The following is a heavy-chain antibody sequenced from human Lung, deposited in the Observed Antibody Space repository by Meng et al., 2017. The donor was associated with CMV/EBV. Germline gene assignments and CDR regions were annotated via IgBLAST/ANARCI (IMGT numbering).Heavy chain of an antibody. CDR2: MNPKSGGA. V-gene: IGHV1-2*02. D-gene: IGHD3-16*01. Sequence: VHIGLCGAEVTKPGSSVKVPCKGSGYSFTDYHNHWVRQAPGKGLEWMGWMNPKSGGANYAQKFQGRVTMTRDTSISTAYMELSRLRSDDTAVYYCAREGLVGDLRYFDLWGRGTLVTVSS. CDR3: AREGLVGDLRYFDL. CDR1: GYSFTDYH. J-gene: IGHJ2*01.